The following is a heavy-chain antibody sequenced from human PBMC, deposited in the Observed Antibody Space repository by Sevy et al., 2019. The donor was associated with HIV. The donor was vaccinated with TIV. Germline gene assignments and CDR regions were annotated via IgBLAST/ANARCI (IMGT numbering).Heavy chain of an antibody. D-gene: IGHD5-18*01. Sequence: GESLKISCKGSGYSFTSYWIGWVRQMPGKGLEWMGIIYPGDSDTRYSPSFQGQVTISADKSISTAYLQWSSQKASDTAMYYCARPTGGQLWPNWFDPWGQGTLVTVSS. J-gene: IGHJ5*02. CDR1: GYSFTSYW. CDR3: ARPTGGQLWPNWFDP. CDR2: IYPGDSDT. V-gene: IGHV5-51*01.